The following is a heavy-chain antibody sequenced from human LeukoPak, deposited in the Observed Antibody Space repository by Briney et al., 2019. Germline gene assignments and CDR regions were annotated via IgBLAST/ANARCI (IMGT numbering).Heavy chain of an antibody. CDR3: ARLLACGRAPCRTARFQFDS. Sequence: SETLSLTCAVSSYSISSDNYWGWIRQPPVKGLEWIGSIYPTGNTYYNPSLKSRVAISVDTSKNQFSLKLTSIIAADTAVYYCARLLACGRAPCRTARFQFDSWGQGTLVAVSS. CDR2: IYPTGNT. V-gene: IGHV4-38-2*01. J-gene: IGHJ4*02. CDR1: SYSISSDNY. D-gene: IGHD3-3*01.